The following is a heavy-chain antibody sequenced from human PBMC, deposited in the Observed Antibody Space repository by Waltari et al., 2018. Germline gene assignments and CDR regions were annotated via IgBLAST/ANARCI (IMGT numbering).Heavy chain of an antibody. Sequence: EVQLVESGGGLIQPGGSLRLSCAASGFTVSINYMSWVRQAPGKGLEWVSVIYSGGSTYYADSVKGRFTISRDNSKNTLYLQRTSLRAEDTAVYYCARDSSYGSGSPHLYFDPWGQGTLVTVSS. J-gene: IGHJ5*02. D-gene: IGHD3-10*01. CDR1: GFTVSINY. CDR2: IYSGGST. V-gene: IGHV3-53*01. CDR3: ARDSSYGSGSPHLYFDP.